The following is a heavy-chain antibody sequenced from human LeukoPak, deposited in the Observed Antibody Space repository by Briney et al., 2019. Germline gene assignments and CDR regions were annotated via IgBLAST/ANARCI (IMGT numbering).Heavy chain of an antibody. D-gene: IGHD6-13*01. J-gene: IGHJ4*02. CDR1: GGSISSYY. V-gene: IGHV4-59*01. CDR2: IYYSGST. CDR3: ARGAAAGMSLDY. Sequence: SETLSLTCTVSGGSISSYYWSWIRQPPGKGLEWIGYIYYSGSTNYNPSLKSRVTISVDTSKYQFSLKLSSVTAADTAVYYCARGAAAGMSLDYWGQGTLVTVSS.